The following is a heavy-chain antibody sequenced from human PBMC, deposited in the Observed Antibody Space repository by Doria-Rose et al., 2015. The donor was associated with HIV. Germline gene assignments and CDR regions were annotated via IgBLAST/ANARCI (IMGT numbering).Heavy chain of an antibody. CDR2: LNVVTGDT. Sequence: VRPAPCHRLEWMGWLNVVTGDTRYSRKFQDRVTITSDTSANTGYMALSSLRSEDTAVYYCARIHSLSSSSLGHWGQGTLVTGSS. D-gene: IGHD6-13*01. J-gene: IGHJ4*02. CDR3: ARIHSLSSSSLGH. V-gene: IGHV1-3*01.